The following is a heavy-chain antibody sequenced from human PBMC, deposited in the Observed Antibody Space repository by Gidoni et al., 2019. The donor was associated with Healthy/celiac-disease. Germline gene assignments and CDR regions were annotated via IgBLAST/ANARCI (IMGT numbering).Heavy chain of an antibody. CDR2: ISYDRSNK. CDR1: GFTFSSYA. CDR3: ARDLRDDFWSGPTNYYYYYYMDV. D-gene: IGHD3-3*01. J-gene: IGHJ6*03. V-gene: IGHV3-30*04. Sequence: QVQLVESGGGVVQPGRSLRLSCAASGFTFSSYAMHWVRQAPGKGLEGVAVISYDRSNKYYADSVKGRFTISRDNSKNTLYLQMNSLRAEDTAVYYCARDLRDDFWSGPTNYYYYYYMDVWGKGTTVTVSS.